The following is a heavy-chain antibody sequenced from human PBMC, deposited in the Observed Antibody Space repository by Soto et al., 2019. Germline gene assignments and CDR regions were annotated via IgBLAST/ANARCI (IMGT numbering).Heavy chain of an antibody. CDR2: ISWNSETI. J-gene: IGHJ3*02. V-gene: IGHV3-9*01. CDR3: AKDIVVAGRGAFDI. Sequence: GGSLRLSCAASGFTLGEYVMHWVRQAPGKGLEWVSTISWNSETIGYADSVKGRFTISRDNAKNSLYLQLNSLRAEDTALYYCAKDIVVAGRGAFDIWGQGTMVTVSS. CDR1: GFTLGEYV. D-gene: IGHD6-19*01.